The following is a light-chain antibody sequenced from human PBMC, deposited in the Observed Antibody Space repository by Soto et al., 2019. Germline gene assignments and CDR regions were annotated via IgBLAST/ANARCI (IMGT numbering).Light chain of an antibody. CDR1: QSISSW. V-gene: IGKV1-5*01. CDR2: DAS. CDR3: QQYNNYSWT. J-gene: IGKJ1*01. Sequence: DIQMTQSPSTLSASVGDRVTITCRASQSISSWLAWYQHKPGKAPKLLIYDASSLDSGVPSRFSGSGSGTEFTLTISSLQPDDFATYYCQQYNNYSWTFGQGTKVEIK.